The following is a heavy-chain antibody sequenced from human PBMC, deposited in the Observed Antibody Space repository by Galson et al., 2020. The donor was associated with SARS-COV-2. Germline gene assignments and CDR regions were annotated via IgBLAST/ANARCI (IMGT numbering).Heavy chain of an antibody. CDR3: ARTHLTIFGTYYNNGMDV. CDR1: GGTFSSYA. V-gene: IGHV1-69*13. CDR2: IIPIFGTA. J-gene: IGHJ6*02. D-gene: IGHD3-3*01. Sequence: SVKVSCKASGGTFSSYAISWVRQAPGQGLEWMGGIIPIFGTANYAQKFQGRVTITADESTSTAYIELSSLRSEDTAVYYCARTHLTIFGTYYNNGMDVWCQGTTVTVSS.